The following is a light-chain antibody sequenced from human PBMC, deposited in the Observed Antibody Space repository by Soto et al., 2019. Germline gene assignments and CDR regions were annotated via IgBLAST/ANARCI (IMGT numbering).Light chain of an antibody. Sequence: EIVMTQSPATLSVSPGERATLSCRSSQSVSGNLAWYQQKPGQAPRLLIYAASTRATGIPARFSGSGSGTEFTLTISSLQSEDFAVYYCQQYNNWPPITFGPGTKVDIK. J-gene: IGKJ3*01. CDR3: QQYNNWPPIT. V-gene: IGKV3-15*01. CDR1: QSVSGN. CDR2: AAS.